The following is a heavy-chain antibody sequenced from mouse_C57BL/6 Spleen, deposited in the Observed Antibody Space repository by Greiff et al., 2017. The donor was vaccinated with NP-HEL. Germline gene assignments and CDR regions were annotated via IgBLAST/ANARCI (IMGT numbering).Heavy chain of an antibody. J-gene: IGHJ4*01. CDR3: TGDDGYYNYAMDY. D-gene: IGHD2-3*01. Sequence: EVQLVESGGGLVQPGGSMKLSCVASGFTFSNYWMNWVRQSPEKGLEWVAQIRLKSDNYATHYAESVKGRFTISRDDSKSSVYLQMNNLRAEVTGIYYCTGDDGYYNYAMDYWGQGTSVTVSS. CDR1: GFTFSNYW. CDR2: IRLKSDNYAT. V-gene: IGHV6-3*01.